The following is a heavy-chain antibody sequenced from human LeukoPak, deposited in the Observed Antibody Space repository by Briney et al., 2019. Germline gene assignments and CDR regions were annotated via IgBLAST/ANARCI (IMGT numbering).Heavy chain of an antibody. CDR2: ISGSATAT. D-gene: IGHD2-15*01. J-gene: IGHJ5*02. CDR1: GFTFSSYS. Sequence: GGSLRLSCAASGFTFSSYSMNWVRQAPGKGLEWVSAISGSATATNYADSVKGRFTISRDNSKSTLFLQMDSLRAEDTAMYYCAKEASAGYPNWFAPWGRGTLVTVSS. CDR3: AKEASAGYPNWFAP. V-gene: IGHV3-23*01.